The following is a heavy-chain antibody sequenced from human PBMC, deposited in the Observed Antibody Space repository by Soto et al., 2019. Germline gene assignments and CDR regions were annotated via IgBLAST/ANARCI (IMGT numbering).Heavy chain of an antibody. CDR3: ARAVLLWFGEFPHFDY. V-gene: IGHV4-31*03. CDR1: GGSISSGGYY. J-gene: IGHJ4*02. Sequence: SETLSLTCTVSGGSISSGGYYWSWIRQHPGKGLEWIGYIYYSGSTYYNPSLKSRVTISVDTSKNQFSLKLSSVTAADTAVYYCARAVLLWFGEFPHFDYWGQGTLVTVSS. CDR2: IYYSGST. D-gene: IGHD3-10*01.